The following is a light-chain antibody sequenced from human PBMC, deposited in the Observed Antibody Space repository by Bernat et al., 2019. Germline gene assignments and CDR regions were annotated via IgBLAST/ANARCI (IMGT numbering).Light chain of an antibody. CDR3: MIWHSSAWV. J-gene: IGLJ3*02. CDR2: YKSDSDK. V-gene: IGLV5-45*03. Sequence: QAVLTQPSSLSASPVASASLTCTLRSGINVGTYRIYWYQQKPGSPPQYLLRYKSDSDKQQGFGVPSRFSGSKDASANAGILLISGLQSEDEADYYCMIWHSSAWVFGGGTKLTVL. CDR1: SGINVGTYR.